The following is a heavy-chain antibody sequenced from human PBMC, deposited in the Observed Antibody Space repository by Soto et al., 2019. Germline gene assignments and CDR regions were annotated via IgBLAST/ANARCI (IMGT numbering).Heavy chain of an antibody. CDR2: IDPSDSYT. CDR3: ASPASRKRTPGYYYYDMDV. CDR1: GYSFTSYW. J-gene: IGHJ6*02. Sequence: PGESLKISCKGSGYSFTSYWISWVRQMPGKGLEWMGRIDPSDSYTNYSPSFQGHVTISADKSISTAYLQWSSLKASDTAMYYCASPASRKRTPGYYYYDMDVWGQGTTVTVSS. V-gene: IGHV5-10-1*01.